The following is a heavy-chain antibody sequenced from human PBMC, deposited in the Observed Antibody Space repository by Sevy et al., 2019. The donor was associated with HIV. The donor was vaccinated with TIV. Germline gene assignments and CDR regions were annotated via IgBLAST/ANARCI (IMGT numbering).Heavy chain of an antibody. CDR3: ARAPGVVISFYYYYGMDV. CDR2: INSDGSST. CDR1: GFTFSSYW. D-gene: IGHD3-3*01. Sequence: GGSLRLSCAASGFTFSSYWMHWVRQAPGKGLVWVSRINSDGSSTSYADSVKGRFTISRDNAKNTLYLQMNSLRAEDTAVYYCARAPGVVISFYYYYGMDVWGQGTTVTVS. J-gene: IGHJ6*02. V-gene: IGHV3-74*01.